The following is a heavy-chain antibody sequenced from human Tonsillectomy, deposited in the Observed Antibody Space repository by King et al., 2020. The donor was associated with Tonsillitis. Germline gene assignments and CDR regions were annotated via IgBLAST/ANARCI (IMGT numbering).Heavy chain of an antibody. CDR1: GFTFSSYA. V-gene: IGHV3-30-3*01. CDR2: ISYDGSNK. Sequence: VQLVQSGGGVVQPGRSLRLSCAASGFTFSSYAMHWVRQAPGKGLEWVAVISYDGSNKYYADSVKGRFTISRDNSKNTLYLQMNSLGTEDTAVHYCARGPDYDVWSLYYYYGMDVWGQGTTVTVSS. D-gene: IGHD3/OR15-3a*01. J-gene: IGHJ6*02. CDR3: ARGPDYDVWSLYYYYGMDV.